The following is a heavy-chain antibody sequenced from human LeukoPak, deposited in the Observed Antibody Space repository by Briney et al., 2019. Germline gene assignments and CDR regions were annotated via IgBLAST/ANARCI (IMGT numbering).Heavy chain of an antibody. Sequence: PSETLSLTCTVSGGSISSYYWGWIRQPPGKGLEWIGSIYYSGSTYYNPSLKSRVTISVDTSKNQFSLKLSSVTAADTAVYYCARVTGVAAAGHHQNWFDPWGQGTLVTVSS. CDR1: GGSISSYY. V-gene: IGHV4-39*07. CDR3: ARVTGVAAAGHHQNWFDP. D-gene: IGHD6-13*01. J-gene: IGHJ5*02. CDR2: IYYSGST.